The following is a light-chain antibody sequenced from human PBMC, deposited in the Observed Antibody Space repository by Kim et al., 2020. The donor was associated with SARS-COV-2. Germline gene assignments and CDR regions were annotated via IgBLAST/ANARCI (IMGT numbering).Light chain of an antibody. J-gene: IGKJ1*01. CDR2: AAS. Sequence: VSPGESATLSCRASQNVNIHLAWYQVKPGQAPGLVIYAASTRATGVPARFSGSGSGTEFTLTISSLQSEDFAVYFCQQYNNWPRTFGLGTKVDIK. CDR1: QNVNIH. V-gene: IGKV3-15*01. CDR3: QQYNNWPRT.